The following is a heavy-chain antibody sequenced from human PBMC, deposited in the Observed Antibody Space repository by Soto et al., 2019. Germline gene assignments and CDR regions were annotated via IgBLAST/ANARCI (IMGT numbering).Heavy chain of an antibody. Sequence: ASVKVSCKTSGYTFTGYYIHWVRQAPGQGLEWLGWINPDSGATKYAQKFQGRVTMTRDTSISTAYMEVSSLRSDDTAVFYCARLMHYSHSGGSSHSGFDMWGQGTLVTVSS. V-gene: IGHV1-2*02. D-gene: IGHD2-21*01. CDR3: ARLMHYSHSGGSSHSGFDM. CDR2: INPDSGAT. J-gene: IGHJ3*02. CDR1: GYTFTGYY.